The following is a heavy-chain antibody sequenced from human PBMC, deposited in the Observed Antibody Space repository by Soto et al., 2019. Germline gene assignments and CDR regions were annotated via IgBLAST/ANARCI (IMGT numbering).Heavy chain of an antibody. V-gene: IGHV1-18*01. CDR2: ISAYNGNT. CDR1: GYTFTSYG. J-gene: IGHJ6*03. CDR3: ARRHGSGSYYNVDYYYYMDV. D-gene: IGHD3-10*01. Sequence: QVQLVQSGAEVKKPGASVKVSCKASGYTFTSYGISWVRQAPGQGLEWMGWISAYNGNTNYAQKLQGRVTMTTDTSTSTVYMELRSLRSDDTAVYYCARRHGSGSYYNVDYYYYMDVWGKGTTVTVSS.